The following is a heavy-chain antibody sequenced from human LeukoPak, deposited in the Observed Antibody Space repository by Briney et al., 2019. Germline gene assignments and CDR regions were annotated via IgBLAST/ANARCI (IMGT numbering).Heavy chain of an antibody. J-gene: IGHJ6*03. CDR3: ARKLLSVVPAAPRAYYYYYMDV. V-gene: IGHV3-21*01. CDR1: GFTFSSYS. Sequence: PGGSLRLSCAASGFTFSSYSMNWVRQAPGKGLEWVSSISSSSSYIYYADSVKGRFTISRDNGKNSLYLQMNSLRAEDTAVYYCARKLLSVVPAAPRAYYYYYMDVWGKGTTVTVSS. D-gene: IGHD2-2*01. CDR2: ISSSSSYI.